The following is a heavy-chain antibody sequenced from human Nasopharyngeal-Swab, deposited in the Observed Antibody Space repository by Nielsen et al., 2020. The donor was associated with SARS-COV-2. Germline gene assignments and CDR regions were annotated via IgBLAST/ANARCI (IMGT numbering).Heavy chain of an antibody. CDR1: GYTFTSYG. CDR2: ISAYNGNT. Sequence: ASVKASCKASGYTFTSYGISWVRQAPGQGLEWMGWISAYNGNTNYAQKLQGRVTMTTDTSTSTAYMELRSLRSDDTAVYYCARVGTPRSYYYYYGMDVWGQGTTVTVSS. CDR3: ARVGTPRSYYYYYGMDV. J-gene: IGHJ6*02. V-gene: IGHV1-18*01. D-gene: IGHD1/OR15-1a*01.